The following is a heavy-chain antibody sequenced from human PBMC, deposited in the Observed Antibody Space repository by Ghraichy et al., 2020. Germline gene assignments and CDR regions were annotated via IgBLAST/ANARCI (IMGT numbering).Heavy chain of an antibody. CDR2: ISSNGDST. CDR1: GFTFNTYA. Sequence: GGSLRHSCAASGFTFNTYAMHWVRQAPGKGLEYVSTISSNGDSTFYSNSVKGRFTISRDNSKNTLYLQMDGLRADDMAVYYCATLWFGANGIDPWGQGTLVTVSS. V-gene: IGHV3-64*01. CDR3: ATLWFGANGIDP. D-gene: IGHD3-10*01. J-gene: IGHJ5*02.